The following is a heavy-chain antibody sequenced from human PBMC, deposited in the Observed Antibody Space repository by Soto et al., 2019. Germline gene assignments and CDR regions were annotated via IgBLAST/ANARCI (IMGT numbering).Heavy chain of an antibody. Sequence: QVQLQESGPGLVKSSETLSLTCTVSGGSVNSEHYYWNWIRQPPGKGLEWIGYFYYTGSTNYNPSLERRLTLSVDMSKNHFSLKLSSVTAADTAVYYCAGGTDGKKVAYWGQGTLVTVSS. CDR3: AGGTDGKKVAY. D-gene: IGHD5-12*01. V-gene: IGHV4-61*03. J-gene: IGHJ4*02. CDR2: FYYTGST. CDR1: GGSVNSEHYY.